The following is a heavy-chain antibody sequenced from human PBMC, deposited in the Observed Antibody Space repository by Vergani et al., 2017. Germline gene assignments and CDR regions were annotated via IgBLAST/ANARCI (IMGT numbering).Heavy chain of an antibody. J-gene: IGHJ6*03. CDR2: IRYDGSNK. CDR3: AASSSTSGYTTWHYYYYYMDV. D-gene: IGHD2-2*02. Sequence: QVQLVESGGGVVQPGGSLRLSCAASGFTFSSYGMHWVRQAPGKGLEWVAFIRYDGSNKYYADSVKGRFTISRDNSKNTLYLQMNSLRAEDTAVYYCAASSSTSGYTTWHYYYYYMDVWGKGTTVTVSS. CDR1: GFTFSSYG. V-gene: IGHV3-30*02.